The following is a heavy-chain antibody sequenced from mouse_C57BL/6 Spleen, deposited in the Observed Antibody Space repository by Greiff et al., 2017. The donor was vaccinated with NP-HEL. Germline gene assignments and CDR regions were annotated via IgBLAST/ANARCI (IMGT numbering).Heavy chain of an antibody. CDR3: ARDRGFTTVVATGYFDV. Sequence: DVMLVESGGGLVKPGGSLKLSCAASGFTFSSYAMSWVRQTPEKRLEWVATISDGGSYTYYPDNVKGRFTISRDNAKNNLYLQMSHLKSEDTAMYYCARDRGFTTVVATGYFDVWGTGTTVTVSS. V-gene: IGHV5-4*01. CDR2: ISDGGSYT. D-gene: IGHD1-1*01. CDR1: GFTFSSYA. J-gene: IGHJ1*03.